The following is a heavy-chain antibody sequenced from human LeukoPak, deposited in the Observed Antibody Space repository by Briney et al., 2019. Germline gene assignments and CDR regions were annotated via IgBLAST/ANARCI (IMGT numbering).Heavy chain of an antibody. V-gene: IGHV3-30-3*01. CDR3: ARGSGQLWNYYYYGMDV. Sequence: GGSLRLSCAASGFTFSSYAMHWVRQAPGKGLEWVAVISYDGSNKYYADSVKGRFTISRDNSKNTLYLQMNSLRAEDTAVYYCARGSGQLWNYYYYGMDVWGQGTTVTVSS. CDR1: GFTFSSYA. J-gene: IGHJ6*02. D-gene: IGHD5-18*01. CDR2: ISYDGSNK.